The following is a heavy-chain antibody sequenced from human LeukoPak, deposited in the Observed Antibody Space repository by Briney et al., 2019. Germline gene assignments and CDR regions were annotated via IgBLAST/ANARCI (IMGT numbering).Heavy chain of an antibody. CDR1: GGSISSSSYY. J-gene: IGHJ4*02. Sequence: SETLSLTCTVSGGSISSSSYYWGWIRQPPGKGLEWIGSIYYSGSTYYNPSLKSRVTISVDTSKNQFSLKLSSVTAADTAVYYCARGYYDILTGYYYYFDYWGQGTLVTVSS. V-gene: IGHV4-39*07. CDR3: ARGYYDILTGYYYYFDY. D-gene: IGHD3-9*01. CDR2: IYYSGST.